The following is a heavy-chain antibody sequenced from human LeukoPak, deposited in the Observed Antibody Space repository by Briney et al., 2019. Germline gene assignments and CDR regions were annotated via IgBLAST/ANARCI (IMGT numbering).Heavy chain of an antibody. V-gene: IGHV3-21*01. D-gene: IGHD3-3*01. J-gene: IGHJ6*03. CDR1: GFTFSSYS. CDR3: AKTSLSDPSGHYYYMDV. CDR2: ISSSSSYI. Sequence: GGSLRLSCAASGFTFSSYSMNWVRQAPGKGLEWVSSISSSSSYIYYADSVKARFTISRDNSQNTVSLQLNNLRIEDTALYYCAKTSLSDPSGHYYYMDVWGKGTTVTVSS.